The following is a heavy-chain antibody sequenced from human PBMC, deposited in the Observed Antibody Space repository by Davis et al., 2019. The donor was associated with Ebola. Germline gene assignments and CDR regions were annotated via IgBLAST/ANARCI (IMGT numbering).Heavy chain of an antibody. D-gene: IGHD2-15*01. CDR2: FDPEDGET. CDR3: ATESQSLYCSGGSCYSGYFDD. Sequence: ASVKVSCKVSGYTLTELSMHWVRQAPGKGLEWMGGFDPEDGETIYAQKFQGRVTMTEDTSTDTAYMELSSLRSEDTAVYYCATESQSLYCSGGSCYSGYFDDWGQGTLVTVSS. J-gene: IGHJ4*02. CDR1: GYTLTELS. V-gene: IGHV1-24*01.